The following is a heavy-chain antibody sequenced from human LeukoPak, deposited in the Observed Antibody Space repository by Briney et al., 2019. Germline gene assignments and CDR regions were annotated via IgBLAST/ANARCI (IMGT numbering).Heavy chain of an antibody. J-gene: IGHJ4*02. CDR1: GFTLSDYY. D-gene: IGHD1-7*01. CDR2: ISSGGTTI. V-gene: IGHV3-11*01. CDR3: ARDTALSGTRRVHDY. Sequence: GGSLRLSCAASGFTLSDYYMSWIRQAPGKGLEWVSFISSGGTTIYYADSVKGRFTISRDSAKNSLYLQMNSLRAEDTAVYYCARDTALSGTRRVHDYWGQGTLVTVSS.